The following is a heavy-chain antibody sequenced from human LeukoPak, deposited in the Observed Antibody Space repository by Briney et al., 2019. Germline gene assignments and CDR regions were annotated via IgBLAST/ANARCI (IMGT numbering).Heavy chain of an antibody. CDR2: ISSSSSYI. CDR3: ARAPAGYSSTWYVDY. V-gene: IGHV3-21*01. D-gene: IGHD6-13*01. J-gene: IGHJ4*02. Sequence: GESLKISCAASGFTFSSYSMNWVRQAPGKGLEWVSSISSSSSYIYYADSVKGRFTISRDNAKNSLYLQMNSLRAEDTAVYYCARAPAGYSSTWYVDYWGQGTLVTVSS. CDR1: GFTFSSYS.